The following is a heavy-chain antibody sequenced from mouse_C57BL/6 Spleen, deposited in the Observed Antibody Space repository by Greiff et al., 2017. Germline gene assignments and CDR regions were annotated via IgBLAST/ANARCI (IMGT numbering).Heavy chain of an antibody. D-gene: IGHD1-1*01. CDR2: ISSGSSTI. CDR3: ARRRYGSSDYYAMDY. CDR1: GFTFSDYG. V-gene: IGHV5-17*01. Sequence: EVQLVESGGGLVKPGGSLKLSCAASGFTFSDYGMHWVRQAPEKGLEWVAYISSGSSTIYYADTVKGRFTISRDNAKNTLFLQMTSLRSEDTAMYYCARRRYGSSDYYAMDYWGQGTSVTVSS. J-gene: IGHJ4*01.